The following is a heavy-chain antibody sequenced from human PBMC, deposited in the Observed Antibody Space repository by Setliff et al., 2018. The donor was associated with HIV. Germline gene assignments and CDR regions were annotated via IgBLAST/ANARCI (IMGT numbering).Heavy chain of an antibody. Sequence: SVKVSCKASGGTFENYAISWVRQAPGQGLEWMGKIIPIFDTTIYAEKVQGRITISADKSTATAYLELNSLRSEDSAIYFCARLIPSAYFGPRQDAFDVWGQGARVTVS. V-gene: IGHV1-69*06. J-gene: IGHJ3*01. D-gene: IGHD2-21*01. CDR1: GGTFENYA. CDR2: IIPIFDTT. CDR3: ARLIPSAYFGPRQDAFDV.